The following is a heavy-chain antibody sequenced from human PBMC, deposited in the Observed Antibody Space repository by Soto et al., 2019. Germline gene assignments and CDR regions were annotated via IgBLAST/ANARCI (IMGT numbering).Heavy chain of an antibody. V-gene: IGHV3-53*02. J-gene: IGHJ4*02. CDR3: QGTSGTDY. Sequence: DVQLVETGGGLFQPGGSLRLSCVVSEFTVSNNYMSWVRQAPGKGLEWVSLIYSGGSTYYADSVKGRFTISRDNSKTTRYLQMNSLRAKDTAIYYYQGTSGTDYWGQGTLVTVSS. D-gene: IGHD1-1*01. CDR2: IYSGGST. CDR1: EFTVSNNY.